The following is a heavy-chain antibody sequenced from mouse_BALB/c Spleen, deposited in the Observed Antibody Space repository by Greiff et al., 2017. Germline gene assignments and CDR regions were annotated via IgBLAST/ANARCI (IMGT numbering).Heavy chain of an antibody. CDR3: ARGSSSYAMDY. D-gene: IGHD1-1*01. Sequence: EVQVVESGGGLVKPGGSLKLSCAASGFTFSSYAMSWVRQTPEKRLEWVATISSGGSYTYYPDSVKGRFTISRDNAKNTLYLQMSSLRSEDTAMYYCARGSSSYAMDYWGQGTSVTVSS. J-gene: IGHJ4*01. V-gene: IGHV5-9-3*01. CDR2: ISSGGSYT. CDR1: GFTFSSYA.